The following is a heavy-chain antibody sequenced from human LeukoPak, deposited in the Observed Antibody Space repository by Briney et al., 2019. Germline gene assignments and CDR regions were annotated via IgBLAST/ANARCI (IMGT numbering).Heavy chain of an antibody. J-gene: IGHJ4*02. CDR2: IKEDGSEK. D-gene: IGHD6-13*01. V-gene: IGHV3-7*03. CDR3: ARDSGWWRFDF. Sequence: PGGSLRLSCAASGLNFSSRWMNWVRQAPGQGLEWVASIKEDGSEKHYVDSVKGRFTTSRDNGKNSLYLQMNSLRAEDTAVYYCARDSGWWRFDFWGQGTLVTVSS. CDR1: GLNFSSRW.